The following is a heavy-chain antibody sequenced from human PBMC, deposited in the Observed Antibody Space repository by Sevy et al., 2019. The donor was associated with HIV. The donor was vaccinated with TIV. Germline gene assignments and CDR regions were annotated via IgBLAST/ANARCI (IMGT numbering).Heavy chain of an antibody. CDR3: ARDKGGSTWFLLDP. D-gene: IGHD6-13*01. CDR1: GGSIRSYY. J-gene: IGHJ5*02. Sequence: SETLSLTCAVSGGSIRSYYWSWIRQPAGKGLEWIGRIYSGGNTNYNPSPKSRVAMSVDTSKNQFSLELRSVTAADTAVYYCARDKGGSTWFLLDPWGQGRLVTVSS. V-gene: IGHV4-4*07. CDR2: IYSGGNT.